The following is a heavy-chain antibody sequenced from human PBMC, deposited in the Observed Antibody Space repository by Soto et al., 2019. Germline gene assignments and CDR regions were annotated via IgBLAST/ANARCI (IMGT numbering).Heavy chain of an antibody. Sequence: GGSLRLSCAASGFTFSSYAMSWVRQAPGKGLEWVSAISGSGGSTYYADSVKGRFTISRDNSKNTLYLQMNSLRAEDTAVYYCEKADPYFWAFEVAYCYYWLDLWGKGTTVTVSS. CDR3: EKADPYFWAFEVAYCYYWLDL. CDR2: ISGSGGST. CDR1: GFTFSSYA. J-gene: IGHJ6*04. D-gene: IGHD3-3*01. V-gene: IGHV3-23*01.